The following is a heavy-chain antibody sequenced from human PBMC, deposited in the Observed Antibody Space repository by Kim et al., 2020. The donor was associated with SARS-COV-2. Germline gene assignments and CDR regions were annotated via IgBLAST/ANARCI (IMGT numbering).Heavy chain of an antibody. CDR3: ASGFAGQCSGGSCYQNWFDP. Sequence: GGSLRLSCAASGFTVSSSWMHWVRQAPGTGLVWVARINTDGSSTSYGDSVKGRFTISRDDAKNTLYLEMNSLRAEDSALYYCASGFAGQCSGGSCYQNWFDPWGQGTLVTVSS. J-gene: IGHJ5*02. CDR2: INTDGSST. CDR1: GFTVSSSW. D-gene: IGHD2-15*01. V-gene: IGHV3-74*01.